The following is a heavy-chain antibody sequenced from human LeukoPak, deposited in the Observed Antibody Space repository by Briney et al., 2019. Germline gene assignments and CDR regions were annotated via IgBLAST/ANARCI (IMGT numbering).Heavy chain of an antibody. V-gene: IGHV3-33*01. J-gene: IGHJ4*02. Sequence: GGSLRLSCAASGLTFSSYGMHWVRQAPGKGLEWVAVIWYDGSDKYYADSVKGRFTISRDNSKNTLYLQMNSLRAEDTAVYYCARAYYYGSGRVFDYWGQGTLVTVSS. D-gene: IGHD3-10*01. CDR1: GLTFSSYG. CDR3: ARAYYYGSGRVFDY. CDR2: IWYDGSDK.